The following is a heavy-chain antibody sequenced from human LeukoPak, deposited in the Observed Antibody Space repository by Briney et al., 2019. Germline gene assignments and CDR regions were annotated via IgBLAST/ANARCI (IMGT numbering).Heavy chain of an antibody. CDR3: AKHKENYGDSCLDDY. V-gene: IGHV3-30-3*02. D-gene: IGHD4-17*01. J-gene: IGHJ4*02. Sequence: GGSLRLSCAASGFTFSRHAMHWVRQAPGKGLEWVAVISYDGSNKWYADSVKGRFTISRDNSKNTLYLQMNSLRGEDTAVYYCAKHKENYGDSCLDDYWGQGTLVTVSS. CDR1: GFTFSRHA. CDR2: ISYDGSNK.